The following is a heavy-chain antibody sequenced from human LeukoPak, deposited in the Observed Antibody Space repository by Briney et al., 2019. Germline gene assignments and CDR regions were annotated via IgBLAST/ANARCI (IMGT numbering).Heavy chain of an antibody. V-gene: IGHV4-34*01. D-gene: IGHD3-3*01. J-gene: IGHJ6*03. CDR3: ARDRKAIFGVVRASIMDV. CDR2: INHSGST. CDR1: GGSFSGYY. Sequence: PSETLSLTCAVYGGSFSGYYWSWIRQPPGKGLEWIGEINHSGSTNYNPSLKSRVTISVDTSKNQFSLKLSSVTAADTAVYCCARDRKAIFGVVRASIMDVWGKGTTVTVSS.